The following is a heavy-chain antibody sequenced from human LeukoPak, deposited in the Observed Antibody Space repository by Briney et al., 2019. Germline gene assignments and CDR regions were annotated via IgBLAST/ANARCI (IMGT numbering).Heavy chain of an antibody. CDR3: ATALIAASWYSLDY. J-gene: IGHJ4*02. V-gene: IGHV1-24*01. CDR2: FDPEDGET. D-gene: IGHD6-13*01. CDR1: GYTFTDYY. Sequence: GASAKVSCKASGYTFTDYYMHWVQQAPGKGLEWMGGFDPEDGETIYAQKFQGRVTMTEDTSTDTAYMELSSLRSEDTAVYYCATALIAASWYSLDYWGQGTLVTVSS.